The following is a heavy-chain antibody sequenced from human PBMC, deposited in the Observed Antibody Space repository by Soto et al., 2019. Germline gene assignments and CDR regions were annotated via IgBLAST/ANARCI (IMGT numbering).Heavy chain of an antibody. Sequence: EEQLVESGGGLVQPGGSLRLSCVASGLTFSSYWIHWVRQAPGKGLVWVSRINIDGSSISYADSVKGRFTISRDNAKNTLYLQMNSLRVEDTAVYYCARIGATEDYFDDWGQGTLVTVSS. V-gene: IGHV3-74*01. CDR1: GLTFSSYW. D-gene: IGHD5-12*01. CDR3: ARIGATEDYFDD. CDR2: INIDGSSI. J-gene: IGHJ4*02.